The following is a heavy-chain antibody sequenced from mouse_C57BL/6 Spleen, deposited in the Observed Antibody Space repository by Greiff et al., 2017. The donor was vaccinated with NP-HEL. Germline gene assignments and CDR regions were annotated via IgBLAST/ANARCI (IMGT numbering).Heavy chain of an antibody. V-gene: IGHV1-69*01. CDR3: ARWSLRDYFDY. D-gene: IGHD2-1*01. J-gene: IGHJ2*01. Sequence: VQLQQPGAELVMPGASVKLSCKASGYTFTSYWMHWVKQRPGQGLEWIGEIDPSDSYTNYNQKFKGKSTLTVDKSSSTAYMQLSSLTSEDSAVYYCARWSLRDYFDYWGQGTTLTVSS. CDR1: GYTFTSYW. CDR2: IDPSDSYT.